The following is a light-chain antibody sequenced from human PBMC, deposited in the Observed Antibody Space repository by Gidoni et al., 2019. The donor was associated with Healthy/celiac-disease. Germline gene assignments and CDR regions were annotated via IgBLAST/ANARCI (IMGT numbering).Light chain of an antibody. CDR3: QQRSNWPPYT. J-gene: IGKJ2*01. V-gene: IGKV3-11*01. CDR2: DAS. Sequence: VLTHSPATLSLSPGERATLSCRASQSVSSYLAWYQQKPGQAPRLLIYDASNRATGIPARFSGSGSGTDFTLTISSLEPEDFAVYYCQQRSNWPPYTFXRXTKVEIK. CDR1: QSVSSY.